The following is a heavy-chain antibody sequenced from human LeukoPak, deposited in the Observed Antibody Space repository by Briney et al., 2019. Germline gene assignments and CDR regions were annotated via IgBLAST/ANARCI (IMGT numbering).Heavy chain of an antibody. V-gene: IGHV4-34*01. J-gene: IGHJ4*02. Sequence: SETLSLTCAVYGGSFSGYYWSWIRQPPGKGLEWIGEINHSGSTNYNPSLKSRVTISVDTSKNQFSLKLSSVTAADTAVYYCARMFVYDSSGFDYWGQGTLVTVSS. CDR3: ARMFVYDSSGFDY. CDR1: GGSFSGYY. CDR2: INHSGST. D-gene: IGHD3-22*01.